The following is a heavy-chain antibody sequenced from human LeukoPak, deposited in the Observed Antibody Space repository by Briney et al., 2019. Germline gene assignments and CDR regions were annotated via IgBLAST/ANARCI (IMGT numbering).Heavy chain of an antibody. V-gene: IGHV1-46*01. CDR3: ARVGGTMVRGATRDYYGMDV. CDR1: GYTFTSYY. J-gene: IGHJ6*04. D-gene: IGHD3-10*01. Sequence: ASVKVSCKASGYTFTSYYMHWVRQAPGQGLEWMGIINPSGGSTSYAQKFQGRVTMTRDTSTSKVYMEVSSLRSEDTAVYYCARVGGTMVRGATRDYYGMDVWGKGTTVTVSS. CDR2: INPSGGST.